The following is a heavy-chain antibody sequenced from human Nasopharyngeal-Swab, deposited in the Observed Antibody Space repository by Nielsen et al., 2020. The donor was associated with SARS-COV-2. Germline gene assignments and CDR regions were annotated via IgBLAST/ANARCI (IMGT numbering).Heavy chain of an antibody. Sequence: KVSCKGSGYSFTAYWIGWVRQMPGKGLEWMGIIYPGDSDTRYSPSFQGQVTISADKSISTAYLQWSSLKASDTAIYYCARHLFPRGDYYGMDVWGQGTTGTVSS. J-gene: IGHJ6*02. V-gene: IGHV5-51*01. CDR3: ARHLFPRGDYYGMDV. D-gene: IGHD2-15*01. CDR2: IYPGDSDT. CDR1: GYSFTAYW.